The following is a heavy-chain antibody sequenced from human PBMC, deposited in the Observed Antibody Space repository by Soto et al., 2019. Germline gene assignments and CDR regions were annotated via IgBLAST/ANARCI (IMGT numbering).Heavy chain of an antibody. CDR2: ISWNSGSI. V-gene: IGHV3-9*01. J-gene: IGHJ4*02. Sequence: LRISCAASGFTFSSYSMHWVPQAPGKGLEWVSGISWNSGSIGYADSVKGRFTISRDNAKNSLYLQMNSLRAEDTALYYCAKAAAGDPGYWGQGTLVTVSS. D-gene: IGHD6-13*01. CDR1: GFTFSSYS. CDR3: AKAAAGDPGY.